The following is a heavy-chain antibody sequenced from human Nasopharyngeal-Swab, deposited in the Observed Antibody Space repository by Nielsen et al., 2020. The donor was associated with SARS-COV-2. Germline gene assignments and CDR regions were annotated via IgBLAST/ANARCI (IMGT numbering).Heavy chain of an antibody. CDR3: AKDSRNYALDY. D-gene: IGHD3-16*01. V-gene: IGHV3-30*18. Sequence: SLTISCAASGFTFSRYGIHWVLQAPGKGLEWVALISDDGNKKYYADYVKGRFTISRDDSRNTLYLQMNSLRTEDTAVYYCAKDSRNYALDYWGQGTLVTVSS. J-gene: IGHJ4*02. CDR2: ISDDGNKK. CDR1: GFTFSRYG.